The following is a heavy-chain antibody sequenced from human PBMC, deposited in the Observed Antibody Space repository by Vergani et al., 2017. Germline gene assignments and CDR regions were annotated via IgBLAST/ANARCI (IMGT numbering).Heavy chain of an antibody. D-gene: IGHD2-15*01. V-gene: IGHV3-30-3*01. CDR3: AREVHYVVRGAFDI. CDR1: GFTFSSYA. Sequence: QVQLVESGGGVVQPGRSLRLSCAASGFTFSSYAMHWVRQAPGKGLEWVAVISYDGSNKYYADSVKGRFTISRDNSKNTLDLQMNSLRAEDTAVYYCAREVHYVVRGAFDIWGQGTMVTVSS. J-gene: IGHJ3*02. CDR2: ISYDGSNK.